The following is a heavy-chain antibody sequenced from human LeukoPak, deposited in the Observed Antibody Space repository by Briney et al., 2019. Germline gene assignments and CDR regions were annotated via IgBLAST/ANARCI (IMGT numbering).Heavy chain of an antibody. V-gene: IGHV4-31*03. J-gene: IGHJ4*02. CDR2: IYYSGST. CDR1: GGSISSGGYY. D-gene: IGHD3-10*01. Sequence: PSQTLSLTCTVSGGSISSGGYYWSWIRQHPGKGLEWIGYIYYSGSTYYNPSLKSRVTISVDTSKNQFSLKLSSVTAADTAVYYCARSAEEVLWFGELLPHYWGQGTLVTLSS. CDR3: ARSAEEVLWFGELLPHY.